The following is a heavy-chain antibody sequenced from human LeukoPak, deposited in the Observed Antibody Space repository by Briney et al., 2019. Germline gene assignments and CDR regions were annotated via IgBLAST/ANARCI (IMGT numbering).Heavy chain of an antibody. CDR3: ARRQWLVHYNWFDP. CDR2: IIPIFGTA. CDR1: GGTFSSYA. D-gene: IGHD6-19*01. Sequence: SVKVSCKASGGTFSSYAISWVRQAPGQGLEWMGGIIPIFGTANYAQKFQGRVTITADESTSTAYMELSSLRSEDTAVYYCARRQWLVHYNWFDPWGQGTLVTVSS. V-gene: IGHV1-69*13. J-gene: IGHJ5*02.